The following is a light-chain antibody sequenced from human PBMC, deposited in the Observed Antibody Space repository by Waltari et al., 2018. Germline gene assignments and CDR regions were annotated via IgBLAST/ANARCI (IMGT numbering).Light chain of an antibody. CDR2: EVT. CDR1: NSDVVGYNY. J-gene: IGLJ1*01. Sequence: QSALTQPASVSGSPGQSITISCTGTNSDVVGYNYVSWYQQRPGKAPQLLVSEVTNRPSGVSNRFSGSKSDNTASLTISGLLAEDEADYYCSSYTNSSTYVFGTGTKVTVL. CDR3: SSYTNSSTYV. V-gene: IGLV2-14*01.